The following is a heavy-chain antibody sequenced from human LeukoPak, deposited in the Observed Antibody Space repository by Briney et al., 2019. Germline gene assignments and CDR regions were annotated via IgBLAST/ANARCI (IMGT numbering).Heavy chain of an antibody. D-gene: IGHD2-2*01. CDR3: ARGLSVVPAATSDY. J-gene: IGHJ4*02. Sequence: SETLSLTCAVYGGSFSGYYWSWIRQPPGKGLEWIGEINHSGSTNYNPSLKSRGTISVDTSKNHFSLKLSSVTAADTAVYYCARGLSVVPAATSDYWGQGTLVTVSS. CDR2: INHSGST. V-gene: IGHV4-34*01. CDR1: GGSFSGYY.